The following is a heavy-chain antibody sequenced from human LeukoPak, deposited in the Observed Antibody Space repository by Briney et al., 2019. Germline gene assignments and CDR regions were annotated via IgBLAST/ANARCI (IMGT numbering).Heavy chain of an antibody. CDR3: ARVYGFGELLYGYFQH. D-gene: IGHD3-10*01. CDR2: ISYDGSNK. V-gene: IGHV3-30*03. CDR1: GFTFSNYG. J-gene: IGHJ1*01. Sequence: GRSLRLSCAASGFTFSNYGMHWVRQAPGKGLEWVAVISYDGSNKYYADSVKGRFTISRDNSKNTLYLQMNGLRAEDTAVYYCARVYGFGELLYGYFQHWGQGTLVTVSS.